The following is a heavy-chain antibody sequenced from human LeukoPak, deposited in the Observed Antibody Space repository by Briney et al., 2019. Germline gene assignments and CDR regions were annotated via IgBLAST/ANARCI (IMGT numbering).Heavy chain of an antibody. V-gene: IGHV1-69*13. CDR2: IIPIFGTA. Sequence: SVRVSCKASGGTFSSYAISWVRQAPGQGLEWMGGIIPIFGTANYAQKFQGRVTITADESTSTAYMELSSLRSEDTAVYYCARLDSSGYYSAWFDPWGQGTLVTVSS. CDR3: ARLDSSGYYSAWFDP. D-gene: IGHD3-22*01. J-gene: IGHJ5*02. CDR1: GGTFSSYA.